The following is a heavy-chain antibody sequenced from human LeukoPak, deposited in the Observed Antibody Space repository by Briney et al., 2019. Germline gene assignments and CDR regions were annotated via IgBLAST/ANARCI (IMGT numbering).Heavy chain of an antibody. CDR2: IYTSGST. V-gene: IGHV4-4*07. D-gene: IGHD2-21*02. J-gene: IGHJ6*03. CDR1: GGSISGYY. Sequence: SETLSLTCTVSGGSISGYYWSWIRQPAGKGLEWIGRIYTSGSTNYNPSLKSRVTMSVDTSKNQFSLKLSSVTAADTAVYYCARVYCGGDCYPDYYYYYMDVWGKGTTVTVSS. CDR3: ARVYCGGDCYPDYYYYYMDV.